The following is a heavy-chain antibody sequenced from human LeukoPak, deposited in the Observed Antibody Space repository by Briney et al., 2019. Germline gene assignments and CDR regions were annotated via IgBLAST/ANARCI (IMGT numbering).Heavy chain of an antibody. CDR3: AKTVWSGTPDAFDI. D-gene: IGHD3-3*01. CDR2: ISWNSGSI. CDR1: GFTFADYA. V-gene: IGHV3-9*01. J-gene: IGHJ3*02. Sequence: PGGSLRLSCAASGFTFADYAMHWVRQAPGKGLEWVSGISWNSGSIGYADSVKGRFTISRDNAKNSLYLQMNSLRAEDTALYYCAKTVWSGTPDAFDIWGQGTMVTVSS.